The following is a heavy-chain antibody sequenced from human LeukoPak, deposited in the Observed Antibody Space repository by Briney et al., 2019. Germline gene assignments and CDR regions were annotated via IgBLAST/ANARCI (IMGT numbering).Heavy chain of an antibody. J-gene: IGHJ4*02. CDR1: GYTFTSYG. CDR2: ISAYNGNT. V-gene: IGHV1-18*01. Sequence: ASVKVSCKASGYTFTSYGISWVRQALGQGLEWMGWISAYNGNTNYAQKLQGRVTMTTDTSTSTAYMELRSLRSDDTAVYYCARDRGVTMVRGVIDSFDYWGQGTLVTVSS. CDR3: ARDRGVTMVRGVIDSFDY. D-gene: IGHD3-10*01.